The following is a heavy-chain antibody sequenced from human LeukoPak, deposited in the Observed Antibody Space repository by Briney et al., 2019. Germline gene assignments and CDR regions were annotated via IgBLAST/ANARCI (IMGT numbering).Heavy chain of an antibody. CDR3: AKDGSGSYFGSADIDY. CDR1: GFRVSSYA. V-gene: IGHV3-23*01. Sequence: GGSLRLSCAASGFRVSSYAMSWVRQAPGKGLEWVSVVSASGDSTNYADSVKGRFTISRDNSKNTVYLQMNSLRDEDTAVYYCAKDGSGSYFGSADIDYWGQGTLVTVSS. J-gene: IGHJ4*02. CDR2: VSASGDST. D-gene: IGHD3-10*01.